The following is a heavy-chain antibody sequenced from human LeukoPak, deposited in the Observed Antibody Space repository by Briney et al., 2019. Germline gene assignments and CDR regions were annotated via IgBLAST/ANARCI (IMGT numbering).Heavy chain of an antibody. Sequence: SETLSLTCAVYGGSFSGCYWSWIRQPPGKGLEWIGEINHSGSTNYNPSLKSRVTISVDTSKNQFSLKLSSVTAADTAVYYCARADYVWGSYRTRYYFDYWGQGTLVTVSS. J-gene: IGHJ4*02. D-gene: IGHD3-16*02. CDR1: GGSFSGCY. V-gene: IGHV4-34*01. CDR3: ARADYVWGSYRTRYYFDY. CDR2: INHSGST.